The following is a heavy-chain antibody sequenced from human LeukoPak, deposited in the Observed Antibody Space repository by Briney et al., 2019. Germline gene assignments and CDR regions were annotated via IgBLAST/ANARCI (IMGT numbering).Heavy chain of an antibody. CDR2: INPTGGST. V-gene: IGHV1-46*01. CDR3: ARTAARRFDY. D-gene: IGHD6-6*01. CDR1: GYTFPSCF. Sequence: ASVKVSCEASGYTFPSCFMHWVRQAPGQGLEWMGIINPTGGSTTYAQKFQGRVTMTRDTSTSTVYMELSSLRSDDTAVYYCARTAARRFDYWGQGTLVTVSS. J-gene: IGHJ4*02.